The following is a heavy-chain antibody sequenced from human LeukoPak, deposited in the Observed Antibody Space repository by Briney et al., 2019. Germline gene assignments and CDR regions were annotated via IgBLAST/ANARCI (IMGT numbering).Heavy chain of an antibody. J-gene: IGHJ4*02. CDR3: AKEVQLWFFDY. CDR2: ISYDGSNK. CDR1: GFTFSSYG. Sequence: QPGRSLRLSCAASGFTFSSYGMHWVRQAPGKGLEWVAVISYDGSNKYYADSVKGRFTISRDNSKNTLYLQMNSLRAEDTAVYYCAKEVQLWFFDYWGQGTLVTVSS. V-gene: IGHV3-30*18. D-gene: IGHD5-18*01.